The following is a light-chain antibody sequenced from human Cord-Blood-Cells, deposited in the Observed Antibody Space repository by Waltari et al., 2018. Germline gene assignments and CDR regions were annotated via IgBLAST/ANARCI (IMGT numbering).Light chain of an antibody. V-gene: IGLV2-18*02. CDR1: SSDVGSYNR. Sequence: QSALTQPPSVSGSPGQSVTISCTGTSSDVGSYNRVSWYQQPPDTAPKLMIYEVSNRPSGVPDRFSGSKSGNTASLTISGLQAEDEADYSCSSYTSSSTYVFGTGTKVTVL. CDR3: SSYTSSSTYV. CDR2: EVS. J-gene: IGLJ1*01.